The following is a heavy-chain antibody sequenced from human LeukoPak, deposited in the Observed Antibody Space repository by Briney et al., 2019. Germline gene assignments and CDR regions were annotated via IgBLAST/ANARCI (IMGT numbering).Heavy chain of an antibody. D-gene: IGHD2-2*01. Sequence: GGSLRLSCAASGFTFSNYDMVWVRQAPGKGLEWVSVISAGGNNTLYADSVRGRFTISRDNSRNAVDLQMNSLRAEDTAVYYCGKRSTSLRGRGNYWGQGALVTVSS. CDR1: GFTFSNYD. CDR2: ISAGGNNT. J-gene: IGHJ4*02. V-gene: IGHV3-23*01. CDR3: GKRSTSLRGRGNY.